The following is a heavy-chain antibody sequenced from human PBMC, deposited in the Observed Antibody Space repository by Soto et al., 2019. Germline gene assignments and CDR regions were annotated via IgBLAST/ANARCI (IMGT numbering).Heavy chain of an antibody. Sequence: EVQLLESGGGLVQPGGSLRLSCEGSGFTFISYAMNWVRQAPGKGLEWVSAVSGGGETTFYADSVKGRFTISRDNSKNTVTLQINCLGVDYTAVYYCARTVPGSTSLPICWYFDLWGRGTLVTVSS. CDR3: ARTVPGSTSLPICWYFDL. CDR2: VSGGGETT. D-gene: IGHD3-10*01. J-gene: IGHJ2*01. CDR1: GFTFISYA. V-gene: IGHV3-23*01.